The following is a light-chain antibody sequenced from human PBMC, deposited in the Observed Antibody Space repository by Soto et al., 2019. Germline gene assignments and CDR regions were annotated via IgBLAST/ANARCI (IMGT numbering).Light chain of an antibody. Sequence: QSALTQPASVSGSPGQSITISCTGTSSDVGVYKYVSWYQHHPGKAPKLMIFDVNNRPSGVSNRFSGSKSGNTASLTISGLQAADEGDYYCSSYTSSDTYVFGTGTKVTVL. V-gene: IGLV2-14*03. CDR3: SSYTSSDTYV. CDR1: SSDVGVYKY. J-gene: IGLJ1*01. CDR2: DVN.